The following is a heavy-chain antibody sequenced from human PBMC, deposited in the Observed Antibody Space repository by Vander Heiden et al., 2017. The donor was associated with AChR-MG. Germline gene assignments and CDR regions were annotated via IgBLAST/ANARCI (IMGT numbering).Heavy chain of an antibody. CDR1: GGSFSGYY. CDR2: INHSGST. CDR3: ARARGVVRGVTPDY. J-gene: IGHJ4*02. Sequence: QVQLQQWGAGLLKPSETLSLTCAVYGGSFSGYYWGWIRQPPGKGLGWIGEINHSGSTNYNPSLKSRVTISVDTSKNQFSLKLSSVTAADTAVYYCARARGVVRGVTPDYWGQGTLVTVSS. D-gene: IGHD3-10*01. V-gene: IGHV4-34*01.